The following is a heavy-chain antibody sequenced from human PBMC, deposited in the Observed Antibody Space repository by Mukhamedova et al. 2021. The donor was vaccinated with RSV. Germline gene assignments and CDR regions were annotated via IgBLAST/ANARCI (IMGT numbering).Heavy chain of an antibody. J-gene: IGHJ5*02. Sequence: GKGLEWVSGISGTGESTFYADSVKGRFTVFRDKSKNTLYLQMSSLRAEDTAVYYCATVAGSGNYPNWFEAWGQGTQVIVSA. CDR3: ATVAGSGNYPNWFEA. CDR2: ISGTGEST. D-gene: IGHD3-10*01. V-gene: IGHV3-23*01.